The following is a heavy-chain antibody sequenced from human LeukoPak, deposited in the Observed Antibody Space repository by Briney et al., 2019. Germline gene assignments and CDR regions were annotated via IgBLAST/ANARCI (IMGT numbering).Heavy chain of an antibody. CDR1: GFTFSSYA. CDR2: ISGSGGST. J-gene: IGHJ4*02. D-gene: IGHD6-19*01. Sequence: PGGPLRLSCAASGFTFSSYALSWVRQAPGKGLEWVSAISGSGGSTYYADSVKGRFTISRDNSKNTLYLQMDSLRAEDTAVYYCARDHSGWYVDYWGQGTLVTVSS. V-gene: IGHV3-23*01. CDR3: ARDHSGWYVDY.